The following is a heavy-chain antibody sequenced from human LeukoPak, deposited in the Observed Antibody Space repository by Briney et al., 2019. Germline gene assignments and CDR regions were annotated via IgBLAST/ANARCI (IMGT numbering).Heavy chain of an antibody. D-gene: IGHD1-7*01. CDR3: ARDRRGTPYWFDP. V-gene: IGHV3-13*01. CDR2: IGSPGDT. J-gene: IGHJ5*02. Sequence: GGSLRLSCAASGFTFSSYDMHWVRQATGKGLEWVSAIGSPGDTYYSGSVKGRFTISRDKSKNTLYLQMNSLRAEDTALYHCARDRRGTPYWFDPWGQGTLVTVSS. CDR1: GFTFSSYD.